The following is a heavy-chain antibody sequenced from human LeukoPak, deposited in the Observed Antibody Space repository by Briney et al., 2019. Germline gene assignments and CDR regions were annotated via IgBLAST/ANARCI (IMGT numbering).Heavy chain of an antibody. CDR1: GYTFTGYY. D-gene: IGHD3-22*01. CDR3: ARGLDSSGYYLGY. CDR2: INPNSGGT. V-gene: IGHV1-2*02. J-gene: IGHJ4*02. Sequence: GASVKVSCKASGYTFTGYYMHWVRQAPGQGLEWMGWINPNSGGTNYAQKFQGRVTMTRDTSISTAYMELSRLRSDDTAVYYCARGLDSSGYYLGYWGQGTLVTVSS.